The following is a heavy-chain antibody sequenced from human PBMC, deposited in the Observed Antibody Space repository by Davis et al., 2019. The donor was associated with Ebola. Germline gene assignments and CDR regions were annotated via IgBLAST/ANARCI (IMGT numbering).Heavy chain of an antibody. V-gene: IGHV1-46*01. CDR3: ARDLEGDYRSYYFDY. CDR1: GYTFTSYY. D-gene: IGHD4-17*01. J-gene: IGHJ4*02. CDR2: INPSGGST. Sequence: ASVKVSCKASGYTFTSYYMHWVRQAPGQGLEWMGIINPSGGSTSYAQKFQGRVTMTRDTSTSTVYMELSSLRSEDTAVYYCARDLEGDYRSYYFDYWGQGTLVTVSS.